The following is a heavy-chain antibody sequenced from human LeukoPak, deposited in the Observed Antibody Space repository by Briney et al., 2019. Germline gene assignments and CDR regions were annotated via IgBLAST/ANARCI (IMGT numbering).Heavy chain of an antibody. CDR2: IKQDGSEK. J-gene: IGHJ6*03. Sequence: PGGSLRLSCAASGFTFSSYWMSWVRQAPGKGLEWVANIKQDGSEKYYVDSVKGRFTISRDNAKNSLYLQMNSLRAEDTAVYYCARDYRVGATGYYYYYMDVWGKGTTVTISS. CDR1: GFTFSSYW. V-gene: IGHV3-7*01. CDR3: ARDYRVGATGYYYYYMDV. D-gene: IGHD1-26*01.